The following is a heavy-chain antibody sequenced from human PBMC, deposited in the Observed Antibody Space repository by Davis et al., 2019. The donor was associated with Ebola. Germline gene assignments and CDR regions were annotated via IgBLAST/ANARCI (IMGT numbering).Heavy chain of an antibody. CDR1: GFTFTGSA. D-gene: IGHD4-17*01. J-gene: IGHJ4*02. V-gene: IGHV3-73*01. CDR2: IRSKANSYAT. CDR3: TTTTVTTDY. Sequence: GGSLRLSCAASGFTFTGSAMHWVRQASGKGPEWVGRIRSKANSYATAYAASVKGRFTISRDDSKNTAYLQMNSLKTEDTAVYYCTTTTVTTDYWGQGTLVTVSS.